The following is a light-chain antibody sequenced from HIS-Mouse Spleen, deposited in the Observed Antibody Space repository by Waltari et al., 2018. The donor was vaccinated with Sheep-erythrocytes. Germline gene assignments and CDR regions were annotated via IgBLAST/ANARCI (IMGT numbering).Light chain of an antibody. V-gene: IGLV2-23*01. CDR3: CSYAGSSTPWV. J-gene: IGLJ3*02. Sequence: QSALTQPASVSGSPGQSITISCTGTSSDVGIYNLLPLYQQHPGKAPKLMIYEGSKRPSGVSNRFSGSKSGNTASLTISGLQAEDEADYYCCSYAGSSTPWVFGGGTKLTVL. CDR2: EGS. CDR1: SSDVGIYNL.